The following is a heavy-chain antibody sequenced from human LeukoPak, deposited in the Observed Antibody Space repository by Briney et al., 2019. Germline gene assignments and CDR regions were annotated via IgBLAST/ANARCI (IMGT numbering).Heavy chain of an antibody. CDR3: AKDLGESVYYYYYMDV. D-gene: IGHD3-10*01. Sequence: PGGSLRLSCAASGFTFSSHAMSWVRQAPGKGLEWVSAISGSGGSTYYADSVKGRFTISRDNSKNTLYLQMNSLRAEDTAVYYCAKDLGESVYYYYYMDVWGKGTTVTVSS. V-gene: IGHV3-23*01. CDR2: ISGSGGST. CDR1: GFTFSSHA. J-gene: IGHJ6*03.